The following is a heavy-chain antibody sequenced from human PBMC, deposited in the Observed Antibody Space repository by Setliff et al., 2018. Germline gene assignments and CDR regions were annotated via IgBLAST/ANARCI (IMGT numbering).Heavy chain of an antibody. Sequence: PGESLKISCKASGYTFTSYWIGWVRQMPGKGLEWMGIIYPADSDAMYSPSFQGKVTISVDKFINTAYLQWSSLQASDTAMYYCARQGCSSTSCHSIDYWGQGTLVTVSS. V-gene: IGHV5-51*01. CDR1: GYTFTSYW. J-gene: IGHJ4*02. CDR2: IYPADSDA. CDR3: ARQGCSSTSCHSIDY. D-gene: IGHD2-2*01.